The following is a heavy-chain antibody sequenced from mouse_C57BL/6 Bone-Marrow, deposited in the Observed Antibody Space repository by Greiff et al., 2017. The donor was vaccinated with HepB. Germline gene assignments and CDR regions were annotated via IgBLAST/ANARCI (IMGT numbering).Heavy chain of an antibody. CDR3: ASGSTMVRNWYFDV. Sequence: QVQLQQSGAELVKPGASVKMSCKASGYTFTSYWITWVKQRPGQGLEWIGDIYPGSGSTNYNEKFKSKATLTVDTSSSTAYMQLSSLTSEDSAVYYCASGSTMVRNWYFDVWGTGTTVTVSS. CDR2: IYPGSGST. V-gene: IGHV1-55*01. J-gene: IGHJ1*03. D-gene: IGHD2-1*01. CDR1: GYTFTSYW.